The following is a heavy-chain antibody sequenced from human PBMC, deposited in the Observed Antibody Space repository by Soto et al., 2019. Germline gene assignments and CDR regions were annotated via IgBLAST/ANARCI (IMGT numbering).Heavy chain of an antibody. D-gene: IGHD2-2*01. CDR3: ARGYCSSTSCYLFDP. CDR2: IYYSRST. J-gene: IGHJ5*02. CDR1: GGSISSGGYY. Sequence: SETLSLTCTVSGGSISSGGYYCSWIRQHAGKGLEWSGYIYYSRSTYYNPSLKRRVTISVDTSKKQSSLKLSSVTAADTAVYYCARGYCSSTSCYLFDPWGQGTLVPVSS. V-gene: IGHV4-31*03.